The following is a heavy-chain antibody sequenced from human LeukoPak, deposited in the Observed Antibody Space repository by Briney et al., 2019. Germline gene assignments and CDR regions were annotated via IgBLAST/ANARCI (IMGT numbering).Heavy chain of an antibody. Sequence: PGGSLSLSCAASGFTFSSYAMSWVRQAPRKGLEWVSAISGSGGSTYYADSVKGRFTISRDNSKNTLYLQMNSLRAEDTAVYYCAKGPAMVTRWFDPWGQGTLVTVSS. V-gene: IGHV3-23*01. J-gene: IGHJ5*02. CDR3: AKGPAMVTRWFDP. CDR1: GFTFSSYA. CDR2: ISGSGGST. D-gene: IGHD5-18*01.